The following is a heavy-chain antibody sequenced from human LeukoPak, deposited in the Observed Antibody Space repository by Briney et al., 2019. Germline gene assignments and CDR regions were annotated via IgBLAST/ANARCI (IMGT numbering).Heavy chain of an antibody. CDR2: ISGSGGST. D-gene: IGHD3-9*01. V-gene: IGHV3-23*01. CDR1: GISLSSYG. Sequence: PGGTLRLSCAASGISLSSYGMTWVRQAPGKGLEWVSAISGSGGSTYYADSVKGRFTISRDNSKNTLYLQMNSLRAEDTAVYYCAKGILRYFDWLFSEFDYWGQGTLVTVSS. J-gene: IGHJ4*02. CDR3: AKGILRYFDWLFSEFDY.